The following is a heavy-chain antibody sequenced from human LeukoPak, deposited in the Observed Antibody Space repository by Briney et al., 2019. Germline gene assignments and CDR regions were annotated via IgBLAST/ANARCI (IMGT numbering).Heavy chain of an antibody. Sequence: ASVKVSCKASGYTFTSYGINWVLQATGQGLEWMGWMNPNSGNTGYAQKVQGRVTITRNTSISTDYMELSSLRSEDTAVYYCARAEYSSSLGDYWGQGTLVTVSS. CDR1: GYTFTSYG. CDR2: MNPNSGNT. D-gene: IGHD6-6*01. J-gene: IGHJ4*02. V-gene: IGHV1-8*03. CDR3: ARAEYSSSLGDY.